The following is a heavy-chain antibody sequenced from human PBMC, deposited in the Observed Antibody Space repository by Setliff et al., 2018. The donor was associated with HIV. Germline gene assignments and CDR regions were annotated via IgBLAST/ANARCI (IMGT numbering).Heavy chain of an antibody. CDR1: GASISSGSYY. J-gene: IGHJ6*03. CDR2: IYYSGST. Sequence: SETLSLTCTVSGASISSGSYYWGWIRQPPGKGLEWIGSIYYSGSTYYNPSLKSRVTISIDTPKNQFSLKLSSVTAADTAVYYCARGSSSGLYYYYYYMDVWGKGTTVTVSS. V-gene: IGHV4-39*07. CDR3: ARGSSSGLYYYYYYMDV. D-gene: IGHD6-6*01.